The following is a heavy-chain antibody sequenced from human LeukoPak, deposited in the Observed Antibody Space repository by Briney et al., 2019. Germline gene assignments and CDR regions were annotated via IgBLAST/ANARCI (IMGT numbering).Heavy chain of an antibody. V-gene: IGHV4-4*07. J-gene: IGHJ6*03. Sequence: KPSETLSLTCTVSGVSISSYYWSWIRQPAGKGLEWIGRIYTSGSTNYNPSLKSRVTMSVDTSKNQFSLKLSPVTAADTAVYYCARGSDRTYYYYYYMDVWGKGTTVTVSS. CDR1: GVSISSYY. D-gene: IGHD2-21*02. CDR2: IYTSGST. CDR3: ARGSDRTYYYYYYMDV.